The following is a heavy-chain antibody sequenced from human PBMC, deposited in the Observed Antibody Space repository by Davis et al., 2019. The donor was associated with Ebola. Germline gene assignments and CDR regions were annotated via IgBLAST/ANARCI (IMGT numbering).Heavy chain of an antibody. CDR2: INHSGST. CDR1: GGSFSGYC. D-gene: IGHD2-2*01. J-gene: IGHJ6*04. Sequence: SETLSLTCAVYGGSFSGYCWSWIRQPPGKGLEWIGEINHSGSTNYNPSLKSRVTISVDTSKNQFSLKLSSVTAADTAVYYCARGGRYCSSTSCYLYYYYGMDVWGKGTTVTVSS. V-gene: IGHV4-34*01. CDR3: ARGGRYCSSTSCYLYYYYGMDV.